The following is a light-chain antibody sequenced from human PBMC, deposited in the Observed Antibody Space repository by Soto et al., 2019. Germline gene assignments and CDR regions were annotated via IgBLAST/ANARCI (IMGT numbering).Light chain of an antibody. Sequence: DIQMTQSPSALSASVGDRVTITCRASQAISTYLNCYQQKPGKAPKLLIYAASTLQSGVPSRFSGSGSATDFTLTISSLQPEDFATYYCQQSLGIPYTFGQGTKLEIK. CDR3: QQSLGIPYT. CDR2: AAS. J-gene: IGKJ2*01. V-gene: IGKV1-39*01. CDR1: QAISTY.